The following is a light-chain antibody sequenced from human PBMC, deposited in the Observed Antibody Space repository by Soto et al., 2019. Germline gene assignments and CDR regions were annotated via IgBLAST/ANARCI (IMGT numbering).Light chain of an antibody. CDR3: QQYNSWPLT. Sequence: DIQMTQSPSTLSASVGDRVTITCRASQSTSTWLAWYQQRPGKTPKLLISEASKLESGVPSRFSGSGSGTEFTLTISSLQSEDFAVYYCQQYNSWPLTFSGGTKMEIK. CDR1: QSTSTW. V-gene: IGKV1-5*03. J-gene: IGKJ4*01. CDR2: EAS.